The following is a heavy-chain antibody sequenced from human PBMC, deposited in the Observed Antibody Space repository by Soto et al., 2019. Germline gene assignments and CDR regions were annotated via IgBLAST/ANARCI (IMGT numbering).Heavy chain of an antibody. CDR2: ISHDERNR. J-gene: IGHJ6*02. CDR1: GFAFSSYG. V-gene: IGHV3-30*18. Sequence: QVHLVESGGGVVQPGGSLRLSCAASGFAFSSYGMHWVRQAPGKGLEWVAAISHDERNRYYGDSVKGRFSISRDNSKNTLYLRLSSLRVDDTVVYSCTKEGRGSSPSCSRCYGRDVWGRVTTVTVS. D-gene: IGHD2-2*01. CDR3: TKEGRGSSPSCSRCYGRDV.